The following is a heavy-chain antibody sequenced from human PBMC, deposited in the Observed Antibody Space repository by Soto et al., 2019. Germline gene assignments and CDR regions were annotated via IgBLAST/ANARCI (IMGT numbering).Heavy chain of an antibody. CDR2: IYYSGST. D-gene: IGHD6-19*01. CDR3: ARDQVAVAGGGWFDP. Sequence: SETLSLTCTVSGGSSSSYYWSWIRQPPGKGLEWIGYIYYSGSTNYNPSLKSRVTISVDTSKNQFSLKLSSVTTADTAVYYCARDQVAVAGGGWFDPWGQGTLVTVSS. J-gene: IGHJ5*02. V-gene: IGHV4-59*01. CDR1: GGSSSSYY.